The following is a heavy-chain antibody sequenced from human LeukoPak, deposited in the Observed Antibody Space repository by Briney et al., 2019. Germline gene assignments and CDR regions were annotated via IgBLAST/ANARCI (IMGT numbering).Heavy chain of an antibody. CDR2: IKQDGSEK. CDR1: GSTFNSYW. CDR3: ARGGSSYDY. D-gene: IGHD6-6*01. V-gene: IGHV3-7*01. J-gene: IGHJ4*02. Sequence: GGSLRLSCAASGSTFNSYWMTWVRQAPGKGLEWVANIKQDGSEKYYVDSVKGRFTISRDNAKSSLYLQMNSLRAEDTAVYYCARGGSSYDYWGQGTLVTVSS.